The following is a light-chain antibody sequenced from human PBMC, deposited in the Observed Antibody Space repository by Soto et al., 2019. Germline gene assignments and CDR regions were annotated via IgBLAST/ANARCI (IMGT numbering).Light chain of an antibody. V-gene: IGKV3-20*01. Sequence: EIVLTQSPGTLSLSPGESTTLSCRASQSVSNHLAWYQQKPGQPPRLLMSGASSRAAGIPDRFSGRGSGTDFTLTISRLEPEDFAVYYCQQFGSSPPTFGQGTKVEIK. CDR1: QSVSNH. CDR2: GAS. J-gene: IGKJ1*01. CDR3: QQFGSSPPT.